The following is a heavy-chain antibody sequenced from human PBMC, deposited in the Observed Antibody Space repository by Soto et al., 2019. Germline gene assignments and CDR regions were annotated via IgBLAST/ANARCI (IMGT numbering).Heavy chain of an antibody. CDR3: ARDSGYSYGYLPDY. CDR1: GYTFTSYA. Sequence: ASVKVSCKASGYTFTSYAMHWVRQAPGQRLEWMGWINAGNGNTKYSQKFQGRVTITRDTSASTAYMELSSLRSEDTAVYYCARDSGYSYGYLPDYWGQGTLVTVSS. J-gene: IGHJ4*02. V-gene: IGHV1-3*01. CDR2: INAGNGNT. D-gene: IGHD5-18*01.